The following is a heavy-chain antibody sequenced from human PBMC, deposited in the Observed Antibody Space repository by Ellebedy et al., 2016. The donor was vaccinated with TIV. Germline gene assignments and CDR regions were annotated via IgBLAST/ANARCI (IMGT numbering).Heavy chain of an antibody. Sequence: MPSETLSLTCTVSGGSITSGGDYWGWIRQPPGKGLEFIGYFYYIGITNYNPSLESRVAISIDTSENQFSLRLSSVTAAATAVYYCAAYYGGRFDYWGQGTLVTVSS. D-gene: IGHD4-23*01. CDR1: GGSITSGGDY. CDR2: FYYIGIT. CDR3: AAYYGGRFDY. J-gene: IGHJ4*02. V-gene: IGHV4-61*08.